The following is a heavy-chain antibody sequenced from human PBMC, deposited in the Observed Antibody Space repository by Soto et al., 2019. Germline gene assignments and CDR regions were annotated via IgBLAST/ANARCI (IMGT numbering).Heavy chain of an antibody. J-gene: IGHJ6*02. CDR3: ATSVGIAPTGEDGMDV. CDR1: GGALLISG. V-gene: IGHV1-69*13. Sequence: SLKVSCKASGGALLISGFSWLRQATGQGPEWIGGIIPILTTPNYAQKFHGRVTIVVDASTTTVYMELSSLKSEDTAVYYCATSVGIAPTGEDGMDVWGQGTSVTV. CDR2: IIPILTTP. D-gene: IGHD2-8*02.